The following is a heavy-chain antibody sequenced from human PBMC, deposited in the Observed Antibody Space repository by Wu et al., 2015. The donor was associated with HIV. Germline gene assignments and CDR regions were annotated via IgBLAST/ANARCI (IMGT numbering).Heavy chain of an antibody. CDR2: INPNSGDT. D-gene: IGHD2-8*01. Sequence: QVQLVQSGAEVKKPGASVKVSCRTSGYSFTPYYIHWVRQAPGQGLEWMGWINPNSGDTDYAQNFQGRLTMSRDMSVRSAYMELTRLRSDDTAVYYCAGTSFLRTTNCFAHFYMDVWGKGDHGHRLL. V-gene: IGHV1-2*02. J-gene: IGHJ6*03. CDR3: AGTSFLRTTNCFAHFYMDV. CDR1: GYSFTPYY.